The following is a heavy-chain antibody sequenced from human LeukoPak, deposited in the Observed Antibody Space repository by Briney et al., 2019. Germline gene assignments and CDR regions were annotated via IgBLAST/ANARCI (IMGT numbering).Heavy chain of an antibody. CDR2: ISYDGSNK. D-gene: IGHD4-17*01. Sequence: GRSLRLSCAASGFTFNSHMHWVRQAPGEALEWVAVISYDGSNKNYADSVKCRFTISSDNSKNTLYLQMNSLRAEDTAVYYCARQSSVTRSGLEYWGQGTLVTVSS. CDR1: GFTFNSH. CDR3: ARQSSVTRSGLEY. J-gene: IGHJ4*02. V-gene: IGHV3-30*04.